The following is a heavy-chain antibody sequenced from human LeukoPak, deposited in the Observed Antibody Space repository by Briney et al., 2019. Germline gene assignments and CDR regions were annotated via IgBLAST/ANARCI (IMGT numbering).Heavy chain of an antibody. CDR1: GFTFSSYA. CDR3: AKKRYDILTGPNY. D-gene: IGHD3-9*01. CDR2: ISGSGGST. J-gene: IGHJ4*02. V-gene: IGHV3-23*01. Sequence: GGSLRLSCAASGFTFSSYATSWVRQAPGKGLEWVSAISGSGGSTYYADSVKGRFTISRDNSKNTLYLQMNSLRAEDTAVYYCAKKRYDILTGPNYWGQGTLVTVSS.